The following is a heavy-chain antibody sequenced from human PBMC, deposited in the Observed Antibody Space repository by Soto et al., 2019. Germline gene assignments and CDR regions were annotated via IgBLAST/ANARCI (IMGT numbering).Heavy chain of an antibody. V-gene: IGHV4-34*01. D-gene: IGHD2-15*01. CDR1: GGSFSGYY. CDR3: ARELVVVAARRLDI. J-gene: IGHJ3*02. CDR2: INHSGST. Sequence: SETLSLTCAVYGGSFSGYYWSWIRQPPGKGLEWIGEINHSGSTNYNPSLKSRVTISVDTSKNQFSLKLSSVTAADTAVYYCARELVVVAARRLDIWGQGTMVTVSS.